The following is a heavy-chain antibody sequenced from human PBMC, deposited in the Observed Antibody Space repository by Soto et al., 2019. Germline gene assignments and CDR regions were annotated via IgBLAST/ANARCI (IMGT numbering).Heavy chain of an antibody. J-gene: IGHJ5*02. CDR2: ITAGDGKT. V-gene: IGHV1-3*01. D-gene: IGHD2-2*01. Sequence: QVHLVQSGAEVKKPGASVKVSCKASGYNFTQYTIHWVRQAPGQRLEWMGWITAGDGKTQYSKKFQTRVTIRSGVSATTVYMDLNSLRSEDTAVYYCARDLYSSSFFWFDAWGRGTLVIVSS. CDR1: GYNFTQYT. CDR3: ARDLYSSSFFWFDA.